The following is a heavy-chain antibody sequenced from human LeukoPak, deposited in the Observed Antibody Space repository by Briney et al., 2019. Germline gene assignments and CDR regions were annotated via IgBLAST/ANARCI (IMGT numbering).Heavy chain of an antibody. CDR1: GGSFSGYY. Sequence: PSETLSLTCAVYGGSFSGYYWSWIRQPPGKGLEWIGYIYYSGSTNYNPSLKSRLTISVDTSKNQFSLKLSSVTAADTAVYYCARVYYSSSYDYWYFDLWGRGTLVTVSS. D-gene: IGHD6-13*01. CDR3: ARVYYSSSYDYWYFDL. CDR2: IYYSGST. V-gene: IGHV4-59*01. J-gene: IGHJ2*01.